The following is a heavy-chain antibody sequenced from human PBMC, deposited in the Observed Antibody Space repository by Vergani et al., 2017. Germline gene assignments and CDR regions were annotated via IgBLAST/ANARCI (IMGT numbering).Heavy chain of an antibody. V-gene: IGHV3-30*03. J-gene: IGHJ4*02. CDR3: ARDWGPWDIVVVGNY. CDR2: ISYDGNKK. D-gene: IGHD2-2*01. CDR1: GFPFSDYG. Sequence: QVQLVESGGGEVQPGRSLRLSCSAAGFPFSDYGVHWVRQAPGKGLEWVSVISYDGNKKNYADSVKGRFTISRDNSKNTLYLQMNSLRAEDTAVYYCARDWGPWDIVVVGNYWGQGTLVTVSS.